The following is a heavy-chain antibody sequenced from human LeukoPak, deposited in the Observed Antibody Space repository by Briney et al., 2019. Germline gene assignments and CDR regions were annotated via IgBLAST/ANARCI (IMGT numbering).Heavy chain of an antibody. CDR1: GGSVSSSAYY. D-gene: IGHD6-13*01. J-gene: IGHJ4*02. Sequence: SETLSLTCTVSGGSVSSSAYYWGWIRQPPGKGLEWIGTIYYSGSTYYNPSLKSRVTISVDTSKNQFSLKLSSVTAADTAVYYCARDAPYSSSWYGIDYWGQGTLVTVSS. CDR2: IYYSGST. V-gene: IGHV4-39*02. CDR3: ARDAPYSSSWYGIDY.